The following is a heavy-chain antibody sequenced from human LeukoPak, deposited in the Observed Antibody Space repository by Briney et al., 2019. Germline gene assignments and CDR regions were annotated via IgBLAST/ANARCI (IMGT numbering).Heavy chain of an antibody. CDR2: ISAYNANT. Sequence: ASVKVSCKASGYTFTSYGISWVRQAPGQGLEWMGWISAYNANTNYAQKLQGRVTMTTDTPTSTAYMELSSLRSEDTAVYYCARGGDFEPNYYYYGMDVWGQGTTVTVSS. J-gene: IGHJ6*02. V-gene: IGHV1-18*01. CDR1: GYTFTSYG. CDR3: ARGGDFEPNYYYYGMDV. D-gene: IGHD3-3*01.